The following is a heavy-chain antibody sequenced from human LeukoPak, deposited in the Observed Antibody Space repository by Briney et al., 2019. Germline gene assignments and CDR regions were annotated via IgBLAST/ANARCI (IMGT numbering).Heavy chain of an antibody. D-gene: IGHD4-17*01. J-gene: IGHJ4*02. CDR1: GNIFTGYY. V-gene: IGHV1-2*02. CDR3: ARDRTTVTIFDY. CDR2: INPSGDT. Sequence: GSVKVSCKASGNIFTGYYIHWVRQAPGQGLGWMGWINPSGDTKYAQKFQGRVTMTRDTSISTAYMELSRLRSDDTAVYYCARDRTTVTIFDYWGQGTLVTVSS.